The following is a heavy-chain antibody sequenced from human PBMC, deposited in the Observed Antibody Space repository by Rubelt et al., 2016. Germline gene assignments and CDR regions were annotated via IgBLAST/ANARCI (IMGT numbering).Heavy chain of an antibody. D-gene: IGHD1-1*01. J-gene: IGHJ4*02. Sequence: APGKGLEWVSSISSSSSYIYYADSVKGRFTISRDNAKNSLYLQMNSLRAEDTAVYYCVRAPGQNETVRDYLDYWGQGTLVTVSS. CDR2: ISSSSSYI. CDR3: VRAPGQNETVRDYLDY. V-gene: IGHV3-21*01.